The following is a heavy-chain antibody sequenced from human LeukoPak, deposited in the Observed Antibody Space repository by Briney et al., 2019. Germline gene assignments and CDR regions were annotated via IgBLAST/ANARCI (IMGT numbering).Heavy chain of an antibody. CDR1: GGSISSSSYY. J-gene: IGHJ4*02. CDR3: ASTMYCSSTSCLRFDY. V-gene: IGHV4-39*01. D-gene: IGHD2-2*01. CDR2: IYYSGST. Sequence: SETLSLTCTVSGGSISSSSYYWGWLRQPQGKGLEWIGTIYYSGSTYYNPSLTSRVTISVDTSKNQFSLKVSSVTAADTAVYYCASTMYCSSTSCLRFDYWGQGTLVTVSS.